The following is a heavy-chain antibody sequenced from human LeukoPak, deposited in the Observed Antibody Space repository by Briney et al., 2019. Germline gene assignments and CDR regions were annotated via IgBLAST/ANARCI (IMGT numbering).Heavy chain of an antibody. CDR1: GFTFSSYA. V-gene: IGHV3-23*01. CDR3: AKDEGDMVRGVIISPVFDY. J-gene: IGHJ4*02. D-gene: IGHD3-10*01. Sequence: GGSLRLSCAASGFTFSSYAMSWVRQAPGRGLEWVSVISGSGDSTYYADSVKGRFTISRANSKNTLYLQMNSLRAEDTAVYYCAKDEGDMVRGVIISPVFDYWGQGTLVTVSS. CDR2: ISGSGDST.